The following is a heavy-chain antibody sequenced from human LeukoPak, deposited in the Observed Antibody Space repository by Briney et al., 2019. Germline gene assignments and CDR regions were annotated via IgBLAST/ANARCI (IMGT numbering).Heavy chain of an antibody. CDR3: ARDGLTGQDAFDI. V-gene: IGHV3-53*01. Sequence: PGRSLRLSCAASGFTVSSNYMSWVRQAPGKGLEWVSVIYSGGSTYYADSVKGRFTISRDNSKNTLYLQMNSLRAEDTAVYYCARDGLTGQDAFDIWGQGTMVTVSS. D-gene: IGHD7-27*01. CDR1: GFTVSSNY. J-gene: IGHJ3*02. CDR2: IYSGGST.